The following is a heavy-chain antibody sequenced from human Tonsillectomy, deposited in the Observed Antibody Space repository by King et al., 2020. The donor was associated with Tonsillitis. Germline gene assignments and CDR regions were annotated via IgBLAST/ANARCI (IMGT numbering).Heavy chain of an antibody. J-gene: IGHJ4*02. V-gene: IGHV3-23*03. CDR1: GFTFSNDG. D-gene: IGHD7-27*01. CDR2: IYSGGSST. CDR3: AKAATGGLPFDC. Sequence: VQLVESGGGLVQPGGSLRLSCVASGFTFSNDGMSWGRQAPGKGLEWVSVIYSGGSSTYYADSVKGRFTISRDNSKNTLYLQMNSLRAEDTAVYYCAKAATGGLPFDCWGQGTLVTVSS.